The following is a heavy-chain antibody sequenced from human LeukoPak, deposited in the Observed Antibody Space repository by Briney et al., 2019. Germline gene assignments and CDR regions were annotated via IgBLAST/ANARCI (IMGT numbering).Heavy chain of an antibody. D-gene: IGHD4-17*01. Sequence: SVKVSCKASGGTFSSYAISWVRQAPGQGLEWMGGIIPIFGTANYAQKFQGRVTITADESTSTAYMELSSLRSEDTAVYYCARDRVTTSFILGYWGQGTLVTVSS. J-gene: IGHJ4*02. CDR1: GGTFSSYA. V-gene: IGHV1-69*13. CDR3: ARDRVTTSFILGY. CDR2: IIPIFGTA.